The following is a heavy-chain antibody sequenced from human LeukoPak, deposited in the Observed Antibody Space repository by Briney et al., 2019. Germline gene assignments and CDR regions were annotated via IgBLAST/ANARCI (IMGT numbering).Heavy chain of an antibody. Sequence: ASVKVSCKASGYTFTGYFMHWVRQASGQGPEWMGWINPRSGGTNYAQKFQGRVTMTRDTSSSTAYMELSRLGSDDTAVYYCARETGRREYYDSSGYLEHWGQGTLVTVSS. D-gene: IGHD3-22*01. CDR3: ARETGRREYYDSSGYLEH. CDR2: INPRSGGT. V-gene: IGHV1-2*02. CDR1: GYTFTGYF. J-gene: IGHJ4*02.